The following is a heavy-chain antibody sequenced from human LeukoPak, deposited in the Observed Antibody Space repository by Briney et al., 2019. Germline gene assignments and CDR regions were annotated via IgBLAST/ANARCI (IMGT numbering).Heavy chain of an antibody. V-gene: IGHV3-21*01. CDR2: ISSSSRYI. D-gene: IGHD6-13*01. Sequence: GGSLRLSCAASGFTFSSYSMNWVRQAPGKGLEWVSSISSSSRYIYYADSVKGRFTISRDNAKNSLYLQMNSPRAEDTAVYSCARERPGSSSLFDYWGQGTLVTVSS. CDR1: GFTFSSYS. J-gene: IGHJ4*02. CDR3: ARERPGSSSLFDY.